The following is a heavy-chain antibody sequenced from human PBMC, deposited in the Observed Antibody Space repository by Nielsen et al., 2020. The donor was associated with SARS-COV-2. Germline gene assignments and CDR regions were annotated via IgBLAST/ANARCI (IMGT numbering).Heavy chain of an antibody. J-gene: IGHJ4*02. CDR2: IKQDGSEK. V-gene: IGHV3-7*01. Sequence: GESLKISCAASGFTFSSYWMSWVRQAPGKVLEWVANIKQDGSEKYYVDSVKGRFTISRDNAKNSLYLQMNSLRAEDTAVYYCARDRRGELAVAGSFDYWGQGTLVTVSS. CDR3: ARDRRGELAVAGSFDY. CDR1: GFTFSSYW. D-gene: IGHD6-19*01.